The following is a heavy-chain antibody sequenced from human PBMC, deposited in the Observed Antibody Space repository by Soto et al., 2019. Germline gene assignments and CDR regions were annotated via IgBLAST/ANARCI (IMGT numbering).Heavy chain of an antibody. CDR1: GGSISSGGYY. D-gene: IGHD5-12*01. V-gene: IGHV4-31*03. CDR3: ARGRGGLRFVDAFDI. Sequence: SETLSLTCTVSGGSISSGGYYWSWIRQHPGKGLEWIGYIYYSGSTYYNPSLKSRVTISVDTSKNQFSLKLSSVTAADTAVYYCARGRGGLRFVDAFDIWGQGTMVTVSS. J-gene: IGHJ3*02. CDR2: IYYSGST.